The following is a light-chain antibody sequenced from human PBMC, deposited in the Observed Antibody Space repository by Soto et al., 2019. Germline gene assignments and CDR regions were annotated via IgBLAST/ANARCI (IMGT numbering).Light chain of an antibody. CDR3: AAWDDSLNGLYV. V-gene: IGLV1-44*01. CDR1: SSNIGSNT. J-gene: IGLJ1*01. Sequence: QSVLTQPPSASGTPGQRVTISCSGRSSNIGSNTLNWYQQLPGTAPKLLIYSNNQRPSGVPDRFSGSKSGTSASLAISGLQSEDEADYYCAAWDDSLNGLYVFGTGTKVTVL. CDR2: SNN.